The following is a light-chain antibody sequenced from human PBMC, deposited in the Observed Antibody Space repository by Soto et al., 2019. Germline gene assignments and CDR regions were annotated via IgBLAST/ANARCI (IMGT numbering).Light chain of an antibody. CDR2: WAS. CDR3: QQYYSTTPT. V-gene: IGKV4-1*01. CDR1: QSVLYTSNNKNY. Sequence: DIVMTQSPDSLAVSLGERATINCKSSQSVLYTSNNKNYFAWYQQKPGQPPKMLIYWASTRESGVPDRFSGSGSGTDFTLTISSLQAVDVAVYYCQQYYSTTPTFGQGTKLEIK. J-gene: IGKJ2*01.